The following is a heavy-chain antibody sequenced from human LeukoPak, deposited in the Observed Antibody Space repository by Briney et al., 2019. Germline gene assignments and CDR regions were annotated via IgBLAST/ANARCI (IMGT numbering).Heavy chain of an antibody. V-gene: IGHV1-46*01. Sequence: GASVKVSCKASGYTFTSYGISWVRQAPGQGLEWMGIINPSGGSTSYAQKFQGRVTMTRDMSTSTVYMELSSLRSEDTAVYYCAGEYSSSSLGYWGQGTLVTVSS. D-gene: IGHD6-13*01. CDR2: INPSGGST. CDR1: GYTFTSYG. J-gene: IGHJ4*02. CDR3: AGEYSSSSLGY.